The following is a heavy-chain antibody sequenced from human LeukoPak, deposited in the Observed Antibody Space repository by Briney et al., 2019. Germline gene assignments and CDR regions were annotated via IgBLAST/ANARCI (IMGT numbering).Heavy chain of an antibody. CDR1: GFTFSDYW. CDR2: IKQDGSEK. CDR3: AGSSGWARYFDY. V-gene: IGHV3-7*05. Sequence: GGSLRLSCAASGFTFSDYWMSWVRQAPGKGLEWVANIKQDGSEKYYVDSVKGRFTISRDNAKNSLYPQMNSLRAEDTAVYYCAGSSGWARYFDYWGQGTLVTVSS. J-gene: IGHJ4*02. D-gene: IGHD6-19*01.